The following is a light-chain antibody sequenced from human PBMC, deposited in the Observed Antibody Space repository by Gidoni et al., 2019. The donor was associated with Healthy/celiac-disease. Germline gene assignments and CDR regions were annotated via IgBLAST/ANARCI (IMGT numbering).Light chain of an antibody. CDR3: QQLYSTPWT. CDR1: QTIATY. J-gene: IGKJ1*01. CDR2: AAS. Sequence: DIQMIQSPSSLSASVGDRVTITCRASQTIATYLNWYQQKPGKAPSLLIYAASSLQSGVPSSFSGSGSGTDFTLTISSLQPEDFATYYCQQLYSTPWTFGQGTKVEIK. V-gene: IGKV1-39*01.